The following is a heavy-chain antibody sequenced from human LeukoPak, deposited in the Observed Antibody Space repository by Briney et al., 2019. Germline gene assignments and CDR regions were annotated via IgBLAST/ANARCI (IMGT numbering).Heavy chain of an antibody. CDR2: IYTSGST. CDR1: GGSISSYY. J-gene: IGHJ6*02. CDR3: ARDRIVVVPAATHYYYYGMDV. Sequence: SETLSLTCTVSGGSISSYYWSWIRQPAGKGLEWIGRIYTSGSTNYNPSLKSRVTMSVDTSKNQFSLRLSSVTAADTVVYYCARDRIVVVPAATHYYYYGMDVWGQGTTVTVSS. D-gene: IGHD2-2*01. V-gene: IGHV4-4*07.